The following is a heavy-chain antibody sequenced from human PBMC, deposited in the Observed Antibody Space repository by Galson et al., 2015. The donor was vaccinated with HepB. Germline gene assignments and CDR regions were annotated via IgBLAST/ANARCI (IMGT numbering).Heavy chain of an antibody. V-gene: IGHV1-46*01. CDR3: AREGCSGGSCYSRGDNWFDP. CDR1: GYTFTSYY. Sequence: SVKVSCKASGYTFTSYYVHWVRQAPGQGLEWMGIINPSGGSTSYAQKFQGRVTMTRDTSTSTVYMELSSLRSEDTAVYYCAREGCSGGSCYSRGDNWFDPWGQGTLVTVSS. CDR2: INPSGGST. D-gene: IGHD2-15*01. J-gene: IGHJ5*02.